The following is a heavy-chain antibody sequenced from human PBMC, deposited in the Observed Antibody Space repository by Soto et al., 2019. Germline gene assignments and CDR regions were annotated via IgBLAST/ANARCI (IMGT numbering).Heavy chain of an antibody. CDR2: ISKDGNSK. J-gene: IGHJ4*02. Sequence: GESLKISCAASGFTFSSYAIHWVRQAPGKGLEWVTIISKDGNSKHYADSVKGRFTISRDNSKNTLFLQMNSLRAEDTAVYYCARDPQGSYCYIDYWGQGTPVTVSS. D-gene: IGHD3-10*01. V-gene: IGHV3-30-3*01. CDR3: ARDPQGSYCYIDY. CDR1: GFTFSSYA.